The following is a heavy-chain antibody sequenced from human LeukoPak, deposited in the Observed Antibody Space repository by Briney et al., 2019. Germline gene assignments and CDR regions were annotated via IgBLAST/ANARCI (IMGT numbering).Heavy chain of an antibody. J-gene: IGHJ4*02. V-gene: IGHV3-53*01. D-gene: IGHD3-9*01. CDR3: AKDAVDNILTGYYLDY. Sequence: GGSLRLSCAASGFTVSSNYMSWVRQAPGKGLEWVSVFYTGGTTDYENSVKGRFTISRDNSKNTLYLQMNSLRAEDTAVYYCAKDAVDNILTGYYLDYWGQGTLVTVSS. CDR2: FYTGGTT. CDR1: GFTVSSNY.